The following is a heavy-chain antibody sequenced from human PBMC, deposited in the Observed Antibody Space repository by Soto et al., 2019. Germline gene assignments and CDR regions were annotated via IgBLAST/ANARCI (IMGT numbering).Heavy chain of an antibody. V-gene: IGHV3-66*02. J-gene: IGHJ6*02. Sequence: AGGSLRLSCAASGFTVSNNYMSWVRQAPGKGLEWVSVIYSGGSTYYADSVKGRFTISRDNSKNTLYLQMNSLRAEDTAVYYCAKNDYYDSSGPGMDVWGQGTTVTVSS. CDR3: AKNDYYDSSGPGMDV. D-gene: IGHD3-22*01. CDR2: IYSGGST. CDR1: GFTVSNNY.